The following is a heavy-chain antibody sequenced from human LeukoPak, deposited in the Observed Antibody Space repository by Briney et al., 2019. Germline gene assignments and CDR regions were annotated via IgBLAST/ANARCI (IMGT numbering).Heavy chain of an antibody. CDR2: INPSGGST. V-gene: IGHV1-46*01. CDR1: GYTFTDYH. Sequence: GASVKVSCKASGYTFTDYHLHWVRQAPGQGLEWMGIINPSGGSTSYAQKFQGRVTMTRDTSTSTVYMELSSLRSEDTAVYYCARGMGITMVRGESPMDVWGKGTTVTVSS. J-gene: IGHJ6*03. CDR3: ARGMGITMVRGESPMDV. D-gene: IGHD3-10*01.